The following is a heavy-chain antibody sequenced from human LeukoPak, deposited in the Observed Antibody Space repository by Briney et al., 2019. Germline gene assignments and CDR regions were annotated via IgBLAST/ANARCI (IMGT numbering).Heavy chain of an antibody. CDR2: INHSGST. Sequence: PSETLSPTCAVYGGPFSGYYWSWIRQPPGKGLEWIGEINHSGSTNYNPSLKSRVTISVDTSKNQFSLRLSSVTAADTAVYYCASRRGPGIVGSGRQTYYYYYGMDVWGQGTTVTVSS. CDR1: GGPFSGYY. D-gene: IGHD3-10*01. CDR3: ASRRGPGIVGSGRQTYYYYYGMDV. V-gene: IGHV4-34*01. J-gene: IGHJ6*02.